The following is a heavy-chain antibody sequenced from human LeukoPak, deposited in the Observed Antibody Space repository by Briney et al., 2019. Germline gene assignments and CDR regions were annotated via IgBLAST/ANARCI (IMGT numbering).Heavy chain of an antibody. V-gene: IGHV3-11*03. CDR3: AKFLTGQYDAFDI. CDR2: ISSASTYT. D-gene: IGHD3-9*01. CDR1: GFTFSNFY. J-gene: IGHJ3*02. Sequence: PGGSLRLSCAASGFTFSNFYMSWIRQAPGKGLEWVSFISSASTYTNFADSVKGRFTVSRDNAKNSLFLQMNSLRAEDTAVYYCAKFLTGQYDAFDIWGQGTMVTVS.